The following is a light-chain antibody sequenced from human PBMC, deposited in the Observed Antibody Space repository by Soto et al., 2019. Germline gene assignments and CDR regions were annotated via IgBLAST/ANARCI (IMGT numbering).Light chain of an antibody. Sequence: QSVLTQPPSVSGAPGQRVTISCTGSSSNIGAGYDVHWYQQLPGTAPKLLIYGNSNRPSGVPDRFSGSKSGTSASLAITGLQAEDEADDYCQSYDSSLSGSEVVFGGGTKVTVL. V-gene: IGLV1-40*01. CDR2: GNS. J-gene: IGLJ2*01. CDR3: QSYDSSLSGSEVV. CDR1: SSNIGAGYD.